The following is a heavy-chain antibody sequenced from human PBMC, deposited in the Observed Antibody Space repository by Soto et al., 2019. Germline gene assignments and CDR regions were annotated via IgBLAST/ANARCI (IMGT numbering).Heavy chain of an antibody. CDR1: GGTFSSYA. D-gene: IGHD3-3*01. CDR2: IIPIFGTA. J-gene: IGHJ6*02. CDR3: ARVRVTIFGVVTLYYYYGMDV. V-gene: IGHV1-69*13. Sequence: GASVKVSCKAPGGTFSSYAISWVRQAPGQGLEWMGGIIPIFGTANYAQKFQGRVTITADESTSTAYMELSSLRSEGTAVYYCARVRVTIFGVVTLYYYYGMDVWGQGTTVTVSS.